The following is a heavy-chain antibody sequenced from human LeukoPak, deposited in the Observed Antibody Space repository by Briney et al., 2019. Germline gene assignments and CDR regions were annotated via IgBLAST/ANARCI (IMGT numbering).Heavy chain of an antibody. CDR1: GGSISSYY. Sequence: SETLSLTYTVSGGSISSYYWSWIRQPPGKGLEWIGYIYDSGSTNYNPSLKSRVTISVDTSKNQFSLKLSSVTAADTAVYYCARGRGVTTDFDYWGQGTLVTVSS. CDR3: ARGRGVTTDFDY. J-gene: IGHJ4*02. CDR2: IYDSGST. D-gene: IGHD4-17*01. V-gene: IGHV4-59*01.